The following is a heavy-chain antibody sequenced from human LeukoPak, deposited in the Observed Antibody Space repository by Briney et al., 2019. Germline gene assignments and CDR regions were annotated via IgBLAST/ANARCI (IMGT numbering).Heavy chain of an antibody. CDR2: MNPNSGNT. CDR3: ARGISPAGRITIFGVANYYYYYYMDV. J-gene: IGHJ6*03. CDR1: GYTFSSYD. D-gene: IGHD3-3*01. V-gene: IGHV1-8*03. Sequence: GASVKVSCKASGYTFSSYDINWVRQATGQGLEWMGWMNPNSGNTGYAQKFQGRVTITRNTSISTAYMELSSLRSEDTAVYYCARGISPAGRITIFGVANYYYYYYMDVWGKGTTVTVSS.